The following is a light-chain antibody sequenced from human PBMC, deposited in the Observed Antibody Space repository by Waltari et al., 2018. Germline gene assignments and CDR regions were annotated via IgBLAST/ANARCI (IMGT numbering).Light chain of an antibody. CDR3: YSYAGGRV. J-gene: IGLJ1*01. CDR2: EVT. Sequence: QSALTQPASVSGSPGQSITISCTGSSSDVGSSNLVSWYLQHPGKAPNIIIYEVTKRPSGVSNRFSGSKSGNTASLTISGLQAEDEADYYCYSYAGGRVFGTGTKVTVL. CDR1: SSDVGSSNL. V-gene: IGLV2-23*02.